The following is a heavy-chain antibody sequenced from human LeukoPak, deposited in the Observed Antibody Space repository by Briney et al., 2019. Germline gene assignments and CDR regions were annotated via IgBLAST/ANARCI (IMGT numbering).Heavy chain of an antibody. J-gene: IGHJ2*01. CDR2: IYYSGST. D-gene: IGHD7-27*01. CDR3: ARVLTGGYWYFDL. Sequence: SETLSLTCTVSGGSISGSSYYWGWIRQPPGKGLEWIGSIYYSGSTYYNPSLKSRVTISVDTSKNQFSLKLSSVTAADTAVYYCARVLTGGYWYFDLWGRGTLVTVSS. CDR1: GGSISGSSYY. V-gene: IGHV4-39*07.